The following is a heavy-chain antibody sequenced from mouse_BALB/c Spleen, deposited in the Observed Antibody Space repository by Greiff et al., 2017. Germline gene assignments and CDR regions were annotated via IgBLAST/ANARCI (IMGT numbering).Heavy chain of an antibody. CDR3: ARKGYYGSSYDWYFDV. CDR1: GFSLTSYG. J-gene: IGHJ1*01. V-gene: IGHV2-2*02. Sequence: QVQLQQSGPGLVQPSQSLSITCTVSGFSLTSYGVHWVRQSPGKGLEWLGVIWSGGSTDYNAAFISRLSISKYNSKSQVFFKMNSLQANDTAIYYCARKGYYGSSYDWYFDVWGAGTTVTVSS. D-gene: IGHD1-1*01. CDR2: IWSGGST.